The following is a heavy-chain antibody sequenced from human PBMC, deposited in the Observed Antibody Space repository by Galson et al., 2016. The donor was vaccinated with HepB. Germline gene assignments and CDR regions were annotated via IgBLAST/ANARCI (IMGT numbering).Heavy chain of an antibody. V-gene: IGHV3-74*03. CDR3: TRGGGGGSPALGY. Sequence: SLRLSCAASGFTFSRHSMHWVRQAPGKGLVWVSHMNSDGSSSKYADPVKGRFTISRDNVKNTLYLQMNSLRAEDTAVYYCTRGGGGGSPALGYWGQGTLSPSPQ. D-gene: IGHD5-24*01. CDR1: GFTFSRHS. J-gene: IGHJ4*02. CDR2: MNSDGSSS.